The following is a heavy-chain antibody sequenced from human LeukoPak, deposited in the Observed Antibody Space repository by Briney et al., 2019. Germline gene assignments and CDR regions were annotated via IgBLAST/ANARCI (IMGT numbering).Heavy chain of an antibody. CDR3: ARDLAQYYYYYYYMDV. CDR2: ISSSSSYI. D-gene: IGHD3-3*02. V-gene: IGHV3-21*01. J-gene: IGHJ6*03. Sequence: GGSLRLSCAASGFTFSSYAMSWVRQAPGKGLEWVSSISSSSSYIYYADSVKGRFTISRDNAKNSLYLQMNSLRAEDTAVYYCARDLAQYYYYYYYMDVWGKGTTVTVSS. CDR1: GFTFSSYA.